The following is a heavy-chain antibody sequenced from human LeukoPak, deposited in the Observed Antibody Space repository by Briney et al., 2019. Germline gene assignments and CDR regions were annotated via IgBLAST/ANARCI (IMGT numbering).Heavy chain of an antibody. V-gene: IGHV2-5*01. J-gene: IGHJ4*02. D-gene: IGHD5-24*01. CDR1: GLSRGTRGAG. CDR2: IDWYDDK. CDR3: AHRRRDGYNYFGYYFDY. Sequence: GSGPTLPQXTPTLTLTCNFYGLSRGTRGAGEGWIRQPPGKALEGHPLIDWYDDKRYSPSLKSRLTITKDSSKNQVVLTMTNMDPVDTATYYCAHRRRDGYNYFGYYFDYWGQGTLVTVSS.